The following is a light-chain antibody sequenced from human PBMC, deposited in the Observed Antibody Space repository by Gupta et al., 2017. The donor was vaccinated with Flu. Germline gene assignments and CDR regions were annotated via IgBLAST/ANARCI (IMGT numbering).Light chain of an antibody. V-gene: IGLV2-14*01. CDR2: EVN. J-gene: IGLJ3*02. CDR3: SSYTNINTLVL. CDR1: DIGAYNY. Sequence: DIGAYNYVSWYQQHPGKAPKLMIFEVNNRPSGVSTRFSGSKSGNTASLTISGLQAEDEADYYCSSYTNINTLVLFGGGTKLTVL.